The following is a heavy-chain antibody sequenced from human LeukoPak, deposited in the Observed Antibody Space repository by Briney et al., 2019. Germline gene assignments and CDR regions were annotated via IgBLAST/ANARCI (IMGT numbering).Heavy chain of an antibody. J-gene: IGHJ3*02. CDR2: IYYSGST. Sequence: SETLSLTCTVSGGSISSYYWSWIRHPPGKGLEWIGYIYYSGSTNYNPSLKSRVTISVDTSKNQFSLKLSSVTAADTAVYYCARDDGDNDAFDIWGQGTMVTVSS. CDR3: ARDDGDNDAFDI. V-gene: IGHV4-59*01. D-gene: IGHD4-17*01. CDR1: GGSISSYY.